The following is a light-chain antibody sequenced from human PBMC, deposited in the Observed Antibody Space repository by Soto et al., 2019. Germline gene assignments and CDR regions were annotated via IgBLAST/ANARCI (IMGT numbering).Light chain of an antibody. CDR3: QQYTYSPWT. CDR1: QSVSSGY. J-gene: IGKJ1*01. V-gene: IGKV3-20*01. CDR2: GAS. Sequence: EVVLTQSPGTLALSPGERATLSCRASQSVSSGYLGWYQQKPGQAPRLLIYGASSRATGIPDRFSGSGSGTDFTLPISRLEPEDFAVYFCQQYTYSPWTFGQGTKVEIK.